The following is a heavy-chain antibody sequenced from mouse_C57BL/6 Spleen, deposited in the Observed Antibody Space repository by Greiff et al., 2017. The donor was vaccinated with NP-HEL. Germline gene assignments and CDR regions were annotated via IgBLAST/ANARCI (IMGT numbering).Heavy chain of an antibody. D-gene: IGHD2-5*01. J-gene: IGHJ3*01. Sequence: EVQRVESGGDLVKPGGSLKLSCAASGFTFSSYGMSWVRQTPDKRLEWVATISSGGSYTYYPDSVKGRFTISRDNAKNTLYLQMSSLKSEDTAMYYCARQDYSNYVGWFAYWGQGTLVTVSA. CDR2: ISSGGSYT. V-gene: IGHV5-6*01. CDR1: GFTFSSYG. CDR3: ARQDYSNYVGWFAY.